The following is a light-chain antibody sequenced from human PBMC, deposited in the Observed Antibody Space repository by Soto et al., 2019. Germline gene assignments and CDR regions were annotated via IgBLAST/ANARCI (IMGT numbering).Light chain of an antibody. CDR2: DVT. V-gene: IGLV2-11*01. CDR3: CSYAGSYIFV. Sequence: QSVLTQPRSVSGSPGQSVSISCSGTSSDVGGYNYVSWYQQHPGKAPKLIIYDVTKRPSGVPDRFSGSKSGNAASLTISGLQAEDEADYYCCSYAGSYIFVFGTATKVTVL. CDR1: SSDVGGYNY. J-gene: IGLJ1*01.